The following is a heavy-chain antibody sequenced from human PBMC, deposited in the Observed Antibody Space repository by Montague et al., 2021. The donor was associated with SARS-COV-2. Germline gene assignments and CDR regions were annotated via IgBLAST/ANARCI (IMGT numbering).Heavy chain of an antibody. CDR1: GGSISTSNYY. D-gene: IGHD6-13*01. J-gene: IGHJ4*02. CDR3: AGQSASSPFDN. CDR2: VYYSGST. V-gene: IGHV4-39*01. Sequence: SETLSLTCSVSGGSISTSNYYWGWIRQPPGKGLEWIGSVYYSGSTYYNPPLKSRVTVSVDTSKNQFSLKISSVTAADTAVYFCAGQSASSPFDNWGQGTLVTVSS.